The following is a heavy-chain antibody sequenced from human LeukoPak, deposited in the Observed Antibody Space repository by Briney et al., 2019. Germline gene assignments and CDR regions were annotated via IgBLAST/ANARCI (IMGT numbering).Heavy chain of an antibody. CDR3: AREGHWLGRGFDS. CDR1: GFTFSSYA. Sequence: PGGSLRLSCAASGFTFSSYAMNWVRQAPGKGPEWVSYISGSSITIYYADSVKGRFTISRDNARNSLYLQMNSLRADDTAVYYCAREGHWLGRGFDSWGQGTPVAVSS. CDR2: ISGSSITI. D-gene: IGHD6-19*01. J-gene: IGHJ4*02. V-gene: IGHV3-48*01.